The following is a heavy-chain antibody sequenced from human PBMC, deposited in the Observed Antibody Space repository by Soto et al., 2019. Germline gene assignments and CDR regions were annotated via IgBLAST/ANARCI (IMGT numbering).Heavy chain of an antibody. J-gene: IGHJ5*02. D-gene: IGHD2-15*01. V-gene: IGHV1-2*04. Sequence: GASVKVSCKASGYTFTGYYMHWVRQAPGQGLEWMGWINPNSGGTNYAQKFQGWVTMTRDTSISTAYMELSRLRSDDTAVYYCARALFLGYCSGGSCYGRWEPYWFDPWGQGTLVTVSS. CDR1: GYTFTGYY. CDR3: ARALFLGYCSGGSCYGRWEPYWFDP. CDR2: INPNSGGT.